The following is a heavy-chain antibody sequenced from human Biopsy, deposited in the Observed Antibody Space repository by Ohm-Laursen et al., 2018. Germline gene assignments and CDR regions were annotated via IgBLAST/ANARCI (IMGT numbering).Heavy chain of an antibody. D-gene: IGHD3-10*01. CDR2: MNPDSGGT. J-gene: IGHJ5*02. V-gene: IGHV1-2*02. Sequence: ASVKVSCKVSGHTLTGHHMHWVRQAPGQGPEWMGWMNPDSGGTKYAQKFQGRVTMTRDTSISTAYMELSSLRSDDTAVYYCARDSGDGSGNYGGCFDPWGQGTLVTVSS. CDR3: ARDSGDGSGNYGGCFDP. CDR1: GHTLTGHH.